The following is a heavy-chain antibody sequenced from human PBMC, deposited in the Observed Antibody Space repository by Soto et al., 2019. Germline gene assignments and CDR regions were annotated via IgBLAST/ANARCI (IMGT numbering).Heavy chain of an antibody. J-gene: IGHJ6*02. Sequence: PGGSLRRSCAASGFTFSSYEMNWVRQAPGKGLEWVSYISSSGSTIYYADSVKGRFTISRDNAKNSLYLQMNSLRAEDTALYYCARGPRLLRYFDWPTSMDVWGQGTTVTVSS. D-gene: IGHD3-9*01. CDR3: ARGPRLLRYFDWPTSMDV. CDR1: GFTFSSYE. CDR2: ISSSGSTI. V-gene: IGHV3-48*03.